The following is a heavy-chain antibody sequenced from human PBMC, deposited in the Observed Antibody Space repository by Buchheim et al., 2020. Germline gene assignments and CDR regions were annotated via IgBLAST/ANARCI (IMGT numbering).Heavy chain of an antibody. CDR1: GFTFSSCG. V-gene: IGHV3-30*18. CDR3: AKRTRDYGDNLDY. D-gene: IGHD4-17*01. J-gene: IGHJ4*02. Sequence: QVQLVESGGGVVQPGRSLRLSCAASGFTFSSCGMNWVRQAPGKGLEWVAGISYDGSNKYYADPVRRRFPISRDNSKNTLYLHMNNLKTEDTAVYFCAKRTRDYGDNLDYWGQGTL. CDR2: ISYDGSNK.